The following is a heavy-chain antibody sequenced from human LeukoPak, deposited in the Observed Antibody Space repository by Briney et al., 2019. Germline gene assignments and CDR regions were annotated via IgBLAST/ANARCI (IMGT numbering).Heavy chain of an antibody. CDR1: GCSFTSYW. CDR3: ATPLGGSYSGDAFDI. V-gene: IGHV5-51*01. CDR2: IYPGDSDT. D-gene: IGHD1-26*01. J-gene: IGHJ3*02. Sequence: GGXLKISCKGSGCSFTSYWIGWGRRKAGKGVEWMGIIYPGDSDTRYSPSFQGHVTISADKSISTAYLQWSSLKASDTAMYYCATPLGGSYSGDAFDIWGQGTMVTVSS.